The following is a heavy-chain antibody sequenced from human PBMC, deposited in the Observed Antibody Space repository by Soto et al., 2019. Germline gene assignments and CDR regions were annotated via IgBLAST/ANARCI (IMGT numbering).Heavy chain of an antibody. Sequence: QVHLVQSGVEVKKPGASVKVSCKASGYSFSTYGISWVRQAPGQGLEWMGWISGLNGTTNYAQNLQGRVTMTTDTSTSTAYMELRRLGFDDTAMYYWARDLFGEDGAGYFDYWGQGTLVTVSS. CDR3: ARDLFGEDGAGYFDY. CDR1: GYSFSTYG. CDR2: ISGLNGTT. V-gene: IGHV1-18*01. J-gene: IGHJ4*02. D-gene: IGHD3-10*01.